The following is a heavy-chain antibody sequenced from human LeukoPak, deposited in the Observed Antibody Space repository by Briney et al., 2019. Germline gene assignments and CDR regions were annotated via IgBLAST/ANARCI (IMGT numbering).Heavy chain of an antibody. D-gene: IGHD1-1*01. V-gene: IGHV3-33*01. CDR2: IWYDGSNK. CDR1: GFTFSSYG. Sequence: GVSLRLSCAASGFTFSSYGMHWVRGAPGKGLEWVAVIWYDGSNKYYADSVKGRFTISRDNSKNTLYLQMNSLRAEDTAVYYCARGFRDDPFDYWGQGTLVTVSS. J-gene: IGHJ4*02. CDR3: ARGFRDDPFDY.